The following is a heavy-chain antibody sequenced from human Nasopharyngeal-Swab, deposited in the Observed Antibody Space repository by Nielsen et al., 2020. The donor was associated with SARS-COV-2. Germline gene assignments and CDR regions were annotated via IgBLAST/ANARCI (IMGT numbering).Heavy chain of an antibody. CDR2: INHSGST. CDR3: ARDTIGYCSSTSCYQYYYYYMDV. D-gene: IGHD2-2*01. V-gene: IGHV4-34*01. Sequence: WIRQPPGKGLEWIGEINHSGSTNYNPSLKSRVTISEDTSKNQFSLKLSSVTAADTAVYYCARDTIGYCSSTSCYQYYYYYMDVWGKGTTVTVSS. J-gene: IGHJ6*03.